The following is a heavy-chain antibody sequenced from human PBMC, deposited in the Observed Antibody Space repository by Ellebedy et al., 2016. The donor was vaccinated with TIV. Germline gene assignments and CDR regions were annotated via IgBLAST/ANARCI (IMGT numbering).Heavy chain of an antibody. D-gene: IGHD1-26*01. Sequence: GESLKISCAASGFTFSDYYMGWIRQAPGKGLEWISDISSSGSTIYYADSVKGRFTISRDNAKNSLYLQMNSLRAEDTAVYYCARDARFIDHQHNWFDPWGQGTLVTVSS. CDR2: ISSSGSTI. V-gene: IGHV3-11*01. CDR1: GFTFSDYY. CDR3: ARDARFIDHQHNWFDP. J-gene: IGHJ5*02.